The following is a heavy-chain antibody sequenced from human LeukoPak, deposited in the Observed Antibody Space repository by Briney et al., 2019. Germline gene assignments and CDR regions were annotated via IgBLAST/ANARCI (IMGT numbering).Heavy chain of an antibody. CDR1: GFTFSSYS. J-gene: IGHJ4*02. V-gene: IGHV3-48*01. Sequence: PGGSLRLSCAASGFTFSSYSMNWVRQAPGKGLEWVSYISSSSSTIYYADSVKGRFTISRDNAKNSLYLQMNSLRAEDTAVYYCARVPLGVVTAPFDYWGQGTLVTVSS. CDR3: ARVPLGVVTAPFDY. D-gene: IGHD3-3*01. CDR2: ISSSSSTI.